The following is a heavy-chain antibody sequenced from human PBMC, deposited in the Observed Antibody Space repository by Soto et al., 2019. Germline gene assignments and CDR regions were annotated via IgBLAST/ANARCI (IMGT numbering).Heavy chain of an antibody. CDR3: ARESYSSSSPLGY. CDR2: IYYSGST. Sequence: SETLSLTCTVSGGSISSSYWSWIRQPPGKGPEWIGYIYYSGSTNYNPSLNSRVTISLDTSRNQFSLKLSSVTAADTAVYYCARESYSSSSPLGYWGQGTLVTVSS. J-gene: IGHJ4*02. CDR1: GGSISSSY. D-gene: IGHD6-6*01. V-gene: IGHV4-59*01.